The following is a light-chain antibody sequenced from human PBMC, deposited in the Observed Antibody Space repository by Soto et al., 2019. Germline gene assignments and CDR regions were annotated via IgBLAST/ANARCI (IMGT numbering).Light chain of an antibody. CDR3: SSYTSSITLV. J-gene: IGLJ2*01. Sequence: QSALTQPASVSGSPGQSITISCTGTSSDVGGYNYVSWYQQHPGKAPKLLISEVSNRPSGVSDRFSGSKSGNTASLTISGLQAEDEADYYCSSYTSSITLVFGGGTQLTVL. CDR1: SSDVGGYNY. V-gene: IGLV2-14*01. CDR2: EVS.